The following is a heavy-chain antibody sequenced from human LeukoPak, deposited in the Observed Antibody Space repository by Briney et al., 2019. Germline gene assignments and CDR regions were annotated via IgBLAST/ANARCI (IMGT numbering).Heavy chain of an antibody. CDR3: AKGRDFGVVIESYMDV. J-gene: IGHJ6*03. Sequence: GGSLRLSCAASGFTFSSYAMSWVRQAPGKGLEWVSAISGSGGSTYYADSVKGRFTISRDNSKNTLYLQMNSLRAEDTAVYYCAKGRDFGVVIESYMDVWGKGTTVTVSS. V-gene: IGHV3-23*01. D-gene: IGHD3-3*01. CDR2: ISGSGGST. CDR1: GFTFSSYA.